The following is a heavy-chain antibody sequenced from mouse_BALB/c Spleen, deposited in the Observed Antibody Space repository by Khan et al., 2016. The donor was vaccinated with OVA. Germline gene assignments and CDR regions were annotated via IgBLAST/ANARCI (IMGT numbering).Heavy chain of an antibody. J-gene: IGHJ4*01. Sequence: VQLQESGPGLVAPSQSLSITCTISGFSLSSYGIHWVRQPPGQGLEWLVVIWSDGSTNYNSTLKYRLSITKDNSKSKVFLKMNSLQTDDTTIYYCARQPYYHYYVMDYWGQGTSITVSS. D-gene: IGHD2-10*01. V-gene: IGHV2-6-1*01. CDR2: IWSDGST. CDR1: GFSLSSYG. CDR3: ARQPYYHYYVMDY.